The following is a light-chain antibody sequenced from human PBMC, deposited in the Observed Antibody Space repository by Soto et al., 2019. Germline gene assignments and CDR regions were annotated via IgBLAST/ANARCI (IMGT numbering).Light chain of an antibody. V-gene: IGKV1-39*01. CDR1: QSIGSN. CDR3: QQSYSTLLT. CDR2: AAS. J-gene: IGKJ4*01. Sequence: DIQMTQSPSSLSASVGDRVTITCRASQSIGSNLNWYQQKPGKAPKLLIYAASSLQSGVPSRFSGSGVGTDFTLTINSLQPEDFATYYCQQSYSTLLTFGGGTKVEIK.